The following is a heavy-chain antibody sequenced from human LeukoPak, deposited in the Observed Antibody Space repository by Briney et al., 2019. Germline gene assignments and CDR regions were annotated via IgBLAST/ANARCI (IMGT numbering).Heavy chain of an antibody. D-gene: IGHD4-23*01. V-gene: IGHV4-39*07. CDR2: IYYSGST. CDR1: GGFISSSSYY. Sequence: SETLSLTCTVSGGFISSSSYYWGWIRQPPGKGLEWIGSIYYSGSTYYNPSLKSRVTISVETSKNQFSQKLSSVTAADTAVYYCARGQIYGGNRSFDYWGQGTLVTVSS. CDR3: ARGQIYGGNRSFDY. J-gene: IGHJ4*02.